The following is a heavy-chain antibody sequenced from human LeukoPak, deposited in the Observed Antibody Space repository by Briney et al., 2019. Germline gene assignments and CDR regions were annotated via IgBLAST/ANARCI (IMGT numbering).Heavy chain of an antibody. D-gene: IGHD2/OR15-2a*01. CDR2: IKSKIDGGAI. CDR1: GFNFDNAW. Sequence: GGSLRLSCAASGFNFDNAWMYWVRQAPGKGLEWVGRIKSKIDGGAIDYATPVKGRFTMSRDDSKKTLYLQMNSLKTEDTARYYCTTDTFYMKGHDPWGQGTLVIVSS. V-gene: IGHV3-15*07. CDR3: TTDTFYMKGHDP. J-gene: IGHJ5*02.